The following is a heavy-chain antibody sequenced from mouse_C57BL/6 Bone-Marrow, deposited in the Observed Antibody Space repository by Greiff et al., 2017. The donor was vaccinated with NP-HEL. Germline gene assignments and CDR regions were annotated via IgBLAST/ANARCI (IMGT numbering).Heavy chain of an antibody. V-gene: IGHV5-9-1*02. CDR3: TRHYGNYPYYAMDY. D-gene: IGHD2-1*01. CDR1: GFTFSSYA. CDR2: ISSGGDYI. Sequence: EVKLVESGEGLVKPGGSLKLSCAASGFTFSSYAMSWVRQTPEKRLEWVAYISSGGDYIYYADTVKGRFTISRDNARNTLYLQMSSLKSEDTAMYYCTRHYGNYPYYAMDYWGQGTSVTVSS. J-gene: IGHJ4*01.